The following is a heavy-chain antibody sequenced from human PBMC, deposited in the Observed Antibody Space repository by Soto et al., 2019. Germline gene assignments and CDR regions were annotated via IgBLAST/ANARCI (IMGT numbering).Heavy chain of an antibody. CDR2: IYYSGST. J-gene: IGHJ5*02. V-gene: IGHV4-59*12. CDR3: ARDEEQWLGYFDP. CDR1: GGSISSYY. Sequence: SETLSLTCTVSGGSISSYYWSWIRQPPGKGLEWIGYIYYSGSTNYNPSLKSRVTLSVDTSKNQFSLKVTSVTAADTAIYYCARDEEQWLGYFDPWGQGTLVTVSS. D-gene: IGHD6-19*01.